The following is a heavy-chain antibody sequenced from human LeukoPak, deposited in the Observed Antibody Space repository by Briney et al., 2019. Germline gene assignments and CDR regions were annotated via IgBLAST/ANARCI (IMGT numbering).Heavy chain of an antibody. V-gene: IGHV3-7*01. D-gene: IGHD6-19*01. CDR3: ARDYGSGWSQLYYFDY. CDR1: GFTFSSYW. Sequence: GGSLRLSCAASGFTFSSYWMSWVRQAPGKGLEWVANIKQDGSEKYYVDSVKGRFTISRDNAKNSLYLQINSLRAEDTAVYYCARDYGSGWSQLYYFDYWGQGTLVTVSS. CDR2: IKQDGSEK. J-gene: IGHJ4*02.